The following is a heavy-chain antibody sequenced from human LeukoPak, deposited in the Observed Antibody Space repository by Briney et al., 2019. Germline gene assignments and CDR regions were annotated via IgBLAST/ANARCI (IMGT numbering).Heavy chain of an antibody. D-gene: IGHD2-8*01. CDR2: ISSSSSYI. CDR3: ARDLDDARRFDY. J-gene: IGHJ4*02. Sequence: GGSLRLSCAASGFTFSSYNMNWVRQAPGKGLEWVSSISSSSSYIYYADSVKGRFTISRDNAKNSLYLQMNSLRAEDTAVYYCARDLDDARRFDYWGQGTLVTVSS. CDR1: GFTFSSYN. V-gene: IGHV3-21*01.